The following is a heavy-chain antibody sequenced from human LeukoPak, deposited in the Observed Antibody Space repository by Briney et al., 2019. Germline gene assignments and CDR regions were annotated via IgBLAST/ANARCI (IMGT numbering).Heavy chain of an antibody. J-gene: IGHJ4*02. D-gene: IGHD1-26*01. CDR3: AKDLAGSGSYSFDY. Sequence: GGSLRLSCAASGFTFSSYGMHWVRQAPAKGLEWVAVIWYDGSNKYYADSVKGRFTISRDNSKNTLYLQMNSLRAEDTAVYYCAKDLAGSGSYSFDYWGQGTLVTVSS. CDR1: GFTFSSYG. CDR2: IWYDGSNK. V-gene: IGHV3-33*06.